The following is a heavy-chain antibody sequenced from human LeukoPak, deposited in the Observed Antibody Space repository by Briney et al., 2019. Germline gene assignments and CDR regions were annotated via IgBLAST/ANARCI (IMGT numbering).Heavy chain of an antibody. V-gene: IGHV4-34*01. CDR2: INHSGST. CDR3: ARGATVNAFDI. D-gene: IGHD4-17*01. CDR1: GGSFSGYY. J-gene: IGHJ3*02. Sequence: SETLSLTCAVYGGSFSGYYWSWIRQPPGKGLGWIGEINHSGSTNYNPSLKSRVTISVDTSKNQFSLKLSSVTAADTAVYYCARGATVNAFDIWAQGKMVTVSS.